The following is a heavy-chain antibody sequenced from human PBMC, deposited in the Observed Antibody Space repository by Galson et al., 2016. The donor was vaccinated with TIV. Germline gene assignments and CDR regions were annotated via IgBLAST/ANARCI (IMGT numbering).Heavy chain of an antibody. CDR1: GGSISSYY. D-gene: IGHD3-22*01. V-gene: IGHV4-59*01. CDR2: IYYSGST. CDR3: ARDFTDSSGYYHTHWYFDL. Sequence: ETLSLTCTVSGGSISSYYWSWIRQPPGKGLEWIGYIYYSGSTNYNPSLKGRVTISVDTSKNQFSLKLSSVTAADTAVYYCARDFTDSSGYYHTHWYFDLWGRGTLVTVSS. J-gene: IGHJ2*01.